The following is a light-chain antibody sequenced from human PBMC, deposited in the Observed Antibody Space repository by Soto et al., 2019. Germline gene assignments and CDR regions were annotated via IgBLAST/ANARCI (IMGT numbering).Light chain of an antibody. J-gene: IGKJ5*01. CDR3: QQYKDWPPIT. CDR1: QSVSSN. V-gene: IGKV3-15*01. Sequence: EIVMTQSPATLSVSPGERATLSCRASQSVSSNLAWYQQKPCQAPRLLIYDASTRATVIPARFSGSGSGTEFTLTISSLQSQDFAVYYCQQYKDWPPITFGQGTRVEIK. CDR2: DAS.